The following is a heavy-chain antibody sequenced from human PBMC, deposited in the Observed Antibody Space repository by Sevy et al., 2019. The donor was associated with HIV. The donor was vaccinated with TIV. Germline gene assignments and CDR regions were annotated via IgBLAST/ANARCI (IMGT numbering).Heavy chain of an antibody. CDR2: ISGSGGST. CDR1: GFTFSSYA. V-gene: IGHV3-23*01. Sequence: GESLKISCAASGFTFSSYAMSWVRQAPGKGLEWVSDISGSGGSTYYADSVKGRFTISRDNSKNTLYLQMNSLRAEDTAVYYCAKDTQRTPTPAFFDYWGQGTLVTVSS. J-gene: IGHJ4*02. CDR3: AKDTQRTPTPAFFDY.